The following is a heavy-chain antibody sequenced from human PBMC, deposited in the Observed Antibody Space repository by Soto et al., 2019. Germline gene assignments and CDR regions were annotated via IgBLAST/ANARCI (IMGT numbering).Heavy chain of an antibody. CDR2: ISAYNGNT. J-gene: IGHJ4*02. CDR1: GYTFTSYG. D-gene: IGHD2-21*02. V-gene: IGHV1-18*01. CDR3: ARDSRAYCGGDCYLHDY. Sequence: ASVKVSCKAPGYTFTSYGISWVRQAPGQGLEWMGWISAYNGNTNYAQKLQGRVTMTTDTSTSTAYMELRSLRSDDTAVYYCARDSRAYCGGDCYLHDYWGQGTLVTVSS.